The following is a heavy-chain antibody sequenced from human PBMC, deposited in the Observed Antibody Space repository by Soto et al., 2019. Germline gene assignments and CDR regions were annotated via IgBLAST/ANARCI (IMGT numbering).Heavy chain of an antibody. CDR3: AKDPGITIVGATRFDY. V-gene: IGHV3-23*01. D-gene: IGHD1-26*01. CDR1: GFTFSSYA. CDR2: MSGSGGST. J-gene: IGHJ4*02. Sequence: EVQLLESGGGLVQPGGSLRLSCAASGFTFSSYAMSWVRQAPGKGLEWVSAMSGSGGSTYYADSVKGRFTISRDNSKNTLYLQRNSLRAEDTAVYYCAKDPGITIVGATRFDYWGQGALVPVSS.